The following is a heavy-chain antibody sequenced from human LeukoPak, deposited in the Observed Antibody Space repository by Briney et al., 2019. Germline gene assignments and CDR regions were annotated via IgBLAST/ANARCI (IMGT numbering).Heavy chain of an antibody. Sequence: SETLSLNCAVYGGSFSGFYWSWIRQPPGKGLEWIGEINHRGSTNYNPSLKSRVTISVDTSKNQFSLKLSSVTAADTAVYYCARVPKYFDLWGRGTLVTVSS. CDR2: INHRGST. CDR1: GGSFSGFY. V-gene: IGHV4-34*01. CDR3: ARVPKYFDL. J-gene: IGHJ2*01.